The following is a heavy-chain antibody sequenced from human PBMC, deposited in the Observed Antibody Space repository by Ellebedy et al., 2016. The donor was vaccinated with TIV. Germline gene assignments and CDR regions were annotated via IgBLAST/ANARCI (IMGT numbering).Heavy chain of an antibody. V-gene: IGHV4-39*01. CDR3: ASGQFDDMAV. J-gene: IGHJ6*02. D-gene: IGHD3-10*01. Sequence: SETLSLTXSVSGGSITSSTYYWGWIRQPPGKGLEWIGSIFYSGTPYYNPSLKSRVTISVDTSKTQFSPKVSSVTAADTAVYYCASGQFDDMAVWGQGTTVTVSS. CDR1: GGSITSSTYY. CDR2: IFYSGTP.